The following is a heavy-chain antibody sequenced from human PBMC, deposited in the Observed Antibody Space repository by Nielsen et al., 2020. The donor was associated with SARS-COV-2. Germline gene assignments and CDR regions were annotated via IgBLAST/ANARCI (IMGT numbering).Heavy chain of an antibody. CDR3: ASVPFLAPMIVVVNAFDI. Sequence: ASVKVSCKASGYTFTSYDINWVRQATGQGLEWMGWMNPNSGNTGYAQKFQGRVTMTRNTSISTAYMELSSLRSEDTAVYYCASVPFLAPMIVVVNAFDIWGQGTMVTVSS. V-gene: IGHV1-8*01. CDR1: GYTFTSYD. CDR2: MNPNSGNT. J-gene: IGHJ3*02. D-gene: IGHD3-22*01.